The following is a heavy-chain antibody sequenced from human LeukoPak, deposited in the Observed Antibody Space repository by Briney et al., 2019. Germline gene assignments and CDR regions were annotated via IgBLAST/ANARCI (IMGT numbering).Heavy chain of an antibody. CDR1: GFTFSSYA. J-gene: IGHJ4*02. CDR2: ISGSGGST. D-gene: IGHD4-17*01. CDR3: ATRKPGYGDSDY. V-gene: IGHV3-23*01. Sequence: GGSLRLSCAASGFTFSSYAMSWVRQAPGKGLEWVSAISGSGGSTYYADSVKGRFTISRDSSKNTLYLQMNSLRAEDTAVYYCATRKPGYGDSDYWGQGTLVTVSS.